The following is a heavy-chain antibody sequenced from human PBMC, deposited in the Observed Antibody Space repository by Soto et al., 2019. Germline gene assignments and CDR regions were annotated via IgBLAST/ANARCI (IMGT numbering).Heavy chain of an antibody. J-gene: IGHJ4*02. CDR2: ISGSGGST. CDR3: AKAYSSSRPGYYFDY. V-gene: IGHV3-23*01. CDR1: GFTFSSYA. Sequence: GGSLRLSCAASGFTFSSYAMSWVRQAPGKGLEWVSAISGSGGSTYYADSVKGRFTISRDNSKNTLYLQMNSLGAEDTAVYYCAKAYSSSRPGYYFDYWGQGTLVTVSS. D-gene: IGHD6-6*01.